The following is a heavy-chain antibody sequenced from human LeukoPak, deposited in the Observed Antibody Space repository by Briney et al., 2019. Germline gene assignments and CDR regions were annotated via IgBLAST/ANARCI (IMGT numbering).Heavy chain of an antibody. D-gene: IGHD5-18*01. Sequence: SETLSLTCTVSGGSIRSYYWNWIRQPPGKGLEWIGYIYNSGSTSYNPALKSRVTISVDTSKNQFSLKMTSVTAADTAVYYCARQTTPNWLWNYWGQGTLVTVSS. CDR3: ARQTTPNWLWNY. J-gene: IGHJ4*02. CDR1: GGSIRSYY. CDR2: IYNSGST. V-gene: IGHV4-59*08.